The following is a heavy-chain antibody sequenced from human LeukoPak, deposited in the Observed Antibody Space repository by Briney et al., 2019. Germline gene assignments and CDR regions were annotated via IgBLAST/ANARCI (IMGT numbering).Heavy chain of an antibody. V-gene: IGHV4-61*02. CDR1: GGSISSGSYS. J-gene: IGHJ5*02. CDR3: ARTTYYYDSSGYFWFDP. Sequence: NPSETLSLTCTVSGGSISSGSYSWSWIRQPAGKGLEWIGRIYTSGSTNYNPSLKSRVTISVDTSKNQFSLKLSSVTAADTAVYYCARTTYYYDSSGYFWFDPWGRGTLVTVSS. D-gene: IGHD3-22*01. CDR2: IYTSGST.